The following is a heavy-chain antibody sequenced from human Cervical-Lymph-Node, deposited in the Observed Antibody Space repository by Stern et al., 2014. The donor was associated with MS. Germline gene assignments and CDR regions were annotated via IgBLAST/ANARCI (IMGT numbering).Heavy chain of an antibody. J-gene: IGHJ4*02. CDR3: ARDTSSPERSDW. CDR2: ITNVGST. D-gene: IGHD1-1*01. Sequence: EVQLEESGGGVIQPGGSVRLSCTASGFTVSRDYMTWVRQAPGKGLEWVSLITNVGSTYYTDSVKGRFTISRDDSKNTVYLHMTSLRAEDTAMYYCARDTSSPERSDWWGQGTLVTVSS. CDR1: GFTVSRDY. V-gene: IGHV3-53*01.